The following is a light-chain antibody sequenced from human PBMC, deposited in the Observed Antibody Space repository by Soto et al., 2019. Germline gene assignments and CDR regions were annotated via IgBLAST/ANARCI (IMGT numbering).Light chain of an antibody. Sequence: EIVLTQSPATLSLSPGERATLSCRASQCVSSYLAWYQQKPGQAPRLLIYDASNRATGIPARFSASGSGTDFTLTISSLEPEDSAVYYCQQRGNWITFGPGTRLEIK. CDR2: DAS. J-gene: IGKJ5*01. V-gene: IGKV3-11*01. CDR3: QQRGNWIT. CDR1: QCVSSY.